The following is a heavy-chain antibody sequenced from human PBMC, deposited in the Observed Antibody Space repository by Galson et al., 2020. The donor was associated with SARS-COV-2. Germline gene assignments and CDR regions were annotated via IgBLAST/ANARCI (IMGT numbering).Heavy chain of an antibody. J-gene: IGHJ4*02. CDR3: ARSSDILWFGEGLAH. Sequence: GESLKISCAASGFTFDDYGMSWVRQAPGKGLEWVSGINWNGGSTGYADSVKGRFTISRDNAKNSLYLQMNSLRAEDTALYYCARSSDILWFGEGLAHWGQGTLVTVSS. V-gene: IGHV3-20*04. CDR1: GFTFDDYG. D-gene: IGHD3-10*01. CDR2: INWNGGST.